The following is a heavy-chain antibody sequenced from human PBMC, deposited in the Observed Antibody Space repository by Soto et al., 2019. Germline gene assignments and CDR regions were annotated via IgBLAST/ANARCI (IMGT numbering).Heavy chain of an antibody. J-gene: IGHJ4*02. CDR1: RAFMNSYH. CDR3: ASFSGYDPYYFDY. V-gene: IGHV4-59*01. Sequence: PSETLSLTCTVSRAFMNSYHWSWIRQPPVQGLEWIGYIYYSGSTNYSPSLKSRVTMSLDTSKNQFSLKLSSVTAADTAVYYCASFSGYDPYYFDYRGQGTLVPVSS. CDR2: IYYSGST. D-gene: IGHD5-12*01.